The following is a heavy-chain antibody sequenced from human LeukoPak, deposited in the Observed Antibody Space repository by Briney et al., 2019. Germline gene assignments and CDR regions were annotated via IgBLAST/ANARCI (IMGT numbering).Heavy chain of an antibody. J-gene: IGHJ4*02. Sequence: ASVKVSCKVSGYTLTELSMHWVRQAPGKGLEWMGGFDPEDGETIYAQKFQGRVTMTEDTSTDTAYMELSSLRSEDTAVYYCATRSPHYYYDSSGYEFDYWGQGTLVTLSS. CDR1: GYTLTELS. CDR2: FDPEDGET. CDR3: ATRSPHYYYDSSGYEFDY. D-gene: IGHD3-22*01. V-gene: IGHV1-24*01.